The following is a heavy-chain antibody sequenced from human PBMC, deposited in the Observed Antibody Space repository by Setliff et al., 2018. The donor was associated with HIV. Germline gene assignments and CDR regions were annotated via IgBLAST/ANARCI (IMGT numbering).Heavy chain of an antibody. V-gene: IGHV4-38-2*01. J-gene: IGHJ3*02. Sequence: PSETLSLTCVVSGYSISSGYFWGWIRQPPGKGLEWIGNINHGGGSTYYNPSLKSRVTMSVDTSKNRFSPKLSSVTAADTAIFYCARHAGSGARDDAFDIWGQGPLVTVSS. CDR2: INHGGGST. CDR1: GYSISSGYF. D-gene: IGHD6-19*01. CDR3: ARHAGSGARDDAFDI.